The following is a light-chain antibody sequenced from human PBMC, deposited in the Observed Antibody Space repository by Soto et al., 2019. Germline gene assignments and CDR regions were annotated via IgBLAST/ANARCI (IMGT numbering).Light chain of an antibody. J-gene: IGLJ1*01. CDR3: SSYTSSSTLDYV. V-gene: IGLV2-14*01. CDR2: EVS. CDR1: SSDVGGYNY. Sequence: QSVLTQPASVSGSPGQSITISCTGTSSDVGGYNYVSWHQQHPGKAPKVLIYEVSDRPSGVSDRFSGSKSGNTASLTISGLQAEDEADYYCSSYTSSSTLDYVFGTGTKLTVL.